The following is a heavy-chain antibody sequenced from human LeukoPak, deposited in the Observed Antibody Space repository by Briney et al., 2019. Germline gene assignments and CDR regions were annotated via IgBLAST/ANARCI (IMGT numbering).Heavy chain of an antibody. J-gene: IGHJ4*02. V-gene: IGHV3-43D*03. CDR2: ITWDGGST. CDR1: GFTFGEYG. Sequence: GGSLRLFCVGSGFTFGEYGMHWVRQVPGKGLEWVSHITWDGGSTYYAGSVKGRFTISRDNRKNSLYLQTNSLGAEDTAVYYCARGGTSGYSSTRHFWGGNYYFDYWGQGSLVTVSS. D-gene: IGHD2-2*01. CDR3: ARGGTSGYSSTRHFWGGNYYFDY.